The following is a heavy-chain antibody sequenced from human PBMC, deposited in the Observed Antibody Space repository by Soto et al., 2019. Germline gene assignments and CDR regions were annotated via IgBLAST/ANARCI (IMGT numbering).Heavy chain of an antibody. CDR2: IIPILGTA. V-gene: IGHV1-69*13. D-gene: IGHD3-10*01. Sequence: ASVKVSCKASGGTFSSYAISWVRQAPGQGLEWMGGIIPILGTANYAQKFQGRVTITADESTSTAYMELSSLRSEDTAVYYCARGRSGSGSYYSGLYYYGMDVWGQGTTVTVSS. CDR1: GGTFSSYA. J-gene: IGHJ6*02. CDR3: ARGRSGSGSYYSGLYYYGMDV.